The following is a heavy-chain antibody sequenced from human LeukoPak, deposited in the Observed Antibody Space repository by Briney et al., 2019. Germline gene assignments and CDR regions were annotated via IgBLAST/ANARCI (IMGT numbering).Heavy chain of an antibody. V-gene: IGHV4-4*09. Sequence: SETLSLTCSVSNGSISGYYWSWIRQPPGQTLEWIGYIYSSGSTNYNPSLQSRVTVSVDTSMSQFSLRLSSVTAADTAIYYCARFTYTTRPSDVWGKGTTVTVSS. D-gene: IGHD3-16*01. CDR3: ARFTYTTRPSDV. J-gene: IGHJ6*04. CDR1: NGSISGYY. CDR2: IYSSGST.